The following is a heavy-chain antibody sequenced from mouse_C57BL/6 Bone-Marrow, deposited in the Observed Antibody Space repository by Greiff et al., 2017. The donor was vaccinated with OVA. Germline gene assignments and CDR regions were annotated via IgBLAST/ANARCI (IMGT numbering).Heavy chain of an antibody. CDR1: GYTFTSYW. D-gene: IGHD2-2*01. CDR3: AREDGYADAMDY. J-gene: IGHJ4*01. Sequence: QVQLQQPGAELVRPGASVKLSCKASGYTFTSYWMHWVKQSPGQGLEWIGVIDPSDSYTNYNQKFKGKATLTVDTASSTAYMQLSSLTSEDSAVYYCAREDGYADAMDYWGQGTSVTVSS. V-gene: IGHV1-59*01. CDR2: IDPSDSYT.